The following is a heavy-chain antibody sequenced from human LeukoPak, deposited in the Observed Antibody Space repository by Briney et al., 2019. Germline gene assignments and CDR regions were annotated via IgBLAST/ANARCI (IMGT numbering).Heavy chain of an antibody. V-gene: IGHV4-30-2*01. CDR2: IYHSGST. CDR1: GGSISSGGYY. CDR3: AGSGYDSSGYYFVDY. Sequence: SETLSLTCTVSGGSISSGGYYWSWIRQPPGKGLEWIGYIYHSGSTYYNPSLKSRVTISVDRSKNQFSLKLSSVTAADTAVYYCAGSGYDSSGYYFVDYWGQGTLVTVSS. D-gene: IGHD3-22*01. J-gene: IGHJ4*02.